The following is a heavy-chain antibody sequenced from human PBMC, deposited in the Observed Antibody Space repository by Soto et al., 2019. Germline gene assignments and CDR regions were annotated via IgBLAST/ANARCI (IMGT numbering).Heavy chain of an antibody. CDR1: GGTFSIYA. J-gene: IGHJ4*02. Sequence: SVKVSCTASGGTFSIYAISWVRQAPGQGLEWMGGIIPISGTANYAQKFQGRVTMTRDTSTSTVYMELSSLRSEDTAVYYCARVRRSSGYYYGYWGQGTPVTVSS. CDR2: IIPISGTA. CDR3: ARVRRSSGYYYGY. V-gene: IGHV1-69*05. D-gene: IGHD3-22*01.